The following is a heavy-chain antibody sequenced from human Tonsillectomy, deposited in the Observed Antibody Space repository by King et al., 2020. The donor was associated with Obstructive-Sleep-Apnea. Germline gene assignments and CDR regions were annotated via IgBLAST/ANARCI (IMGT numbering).Heavy chain of an antibody. Sequence: VQLVESGGGLVKPGGSLRLSCAVSGFSFSDYYMSWIRQAPGKALEWVSYIISNGNTIYYADSVKGRFTISRDSAKKSLYLQMNGLRAEDTALYYWARSGSYTPFDYWGQGILVTVSS. D-gene: IGHD1-26*01. CDR1: GFSFSDYY. CDR3: ARSGSYTPFDY. J-gene: IGHJ4*02. CDR2: IISNGNTI. V-gene: IGHV3-11*01.